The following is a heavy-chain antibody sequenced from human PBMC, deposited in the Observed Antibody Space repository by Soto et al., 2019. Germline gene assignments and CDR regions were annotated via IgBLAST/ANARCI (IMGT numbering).Heavy chain of an antibody. J-gene: IGHJ4*02. V-gene: IGHV3-33*01. CDR1: GFTFSSYG. Sequence: GGSLRLSCAASGFTFSSYGMHWVRQAPGKGLEWVAVIWYDGSNKYYAESVKGRFTISRDNSKNTLYLQMNSLRAEVTAVYYCARVSSSSFYFDYWGQGTLVTVSS. CDR2: IWYDGSNK. CDR3: ARVSSSSFYFDY. D-gene: IGHD6-6*01.